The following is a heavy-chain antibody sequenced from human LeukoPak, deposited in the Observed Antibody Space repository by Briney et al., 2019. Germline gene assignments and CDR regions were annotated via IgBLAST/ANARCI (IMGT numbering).Heavy chain of an antibody. V-gene: IGHV4-4*07. D-gene: IGHD2-15*01. CDR2: IYTSGST. CDR3: ARDSSYCSGGSCYSHYYYMDV. CDR1: GGSISSYY. J-gene: IGHJ6*03. Sequence: SETLSLTCTVSGGSISSYYWSWIRQPAGKGLEWVGRIYTSGSTNYNPSLKSRVTMSVSTSKNQCSLKLSAVTAADTAVYYCARDSSYCSGGSCYSHYYYMDVWGKGTTVTVSS.